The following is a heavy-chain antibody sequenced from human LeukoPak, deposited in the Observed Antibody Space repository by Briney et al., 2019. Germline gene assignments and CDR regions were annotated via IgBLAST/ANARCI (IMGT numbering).Heavy chain of an antibody. J-gene: IGHJ4*02. Sequence: PGRSLRLSCAASGFTFSSYGMHWVRQAPGKGLEWVAVIWYGGSNKYYADSVKGRFTISRDNSKNTLYLQMNSLRVEDTALYYCASRSGGDYPYFDYWGQGTLVTVSS. D-gene: IGHD4-17*01. CDR1: GFTFSSYG. CDR3: ASRSGGDYPYFDY. CDR2: IWYGGSNK. V-gene: IGHV3-33*08.